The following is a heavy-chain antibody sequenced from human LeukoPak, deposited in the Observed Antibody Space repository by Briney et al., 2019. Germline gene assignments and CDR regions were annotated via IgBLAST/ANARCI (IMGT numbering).Heavy chain of an antibody. CDR3: ARSGSSSDSASDY. V-gene: IGHV1-18*01. CDR2: ISAHNGNT. D-gene: IGHD6-6*01. CDR1: GYTFTSYG. J-gene: IGHJ4*02. Sequence: ASVKLSCNASGYTFTSYGISWVRQAPGQGLEWMGWISAHNGNTNYAQNLRGRVTMTTETSTSTAYMELRSLRSDDTAVYYCARSGSSSDSASDYWGQGTLVTVSS.